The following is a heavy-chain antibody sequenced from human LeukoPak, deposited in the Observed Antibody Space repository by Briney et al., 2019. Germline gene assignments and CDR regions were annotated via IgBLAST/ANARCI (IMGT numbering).Heavy chain of an antibody. J-gene: IGHJ2*01. Sequence: PSQTLSLTCTVSGGSISSGGYYWSWIRQHPGKGLEWIGYIYYSGSTYYNPSLKSRVTISVDTSKNQFSLKLSSVTAADTAVYYCARDAYCGGDCYWPNWHFDLWGRGTLVTVSS. CDR1: GGSISSGGYY. D-gene: IGHD2-21*02. CDR2: IYYSGST. V-gene: IGHV4-31*03. CDR3: ARDAYCGGDCYWPNWHFDL.